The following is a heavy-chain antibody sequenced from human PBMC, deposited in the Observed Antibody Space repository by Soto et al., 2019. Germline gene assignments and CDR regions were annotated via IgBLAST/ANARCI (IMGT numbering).Heavy chain of an antibody. J-gene: IGHJ3*02. CDR2: IYYSGST. CDR3: ARWEVGATEGAFDI. Sequence: SETLSLTCTFSGGSISSSSYYWGWIRQPPGKGLEWIGSIYYSGSTYYNPSLKSRVTISVDTSKNQFSLKLSSVTAADTAVYYCARWEVGATEGAFDIWGQGTMVTVSS. CDR1: GGSISSSSYY. D-gene: IGHD1-26*01. V-gene: IGHV4-39*01.